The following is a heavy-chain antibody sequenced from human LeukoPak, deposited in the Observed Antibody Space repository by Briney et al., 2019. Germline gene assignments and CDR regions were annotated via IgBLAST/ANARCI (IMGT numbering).Heavy chain of an antibody. V-gene: IGHV4-59*01. D-gene: IGHD3-9*01. CDR2: IYYSGST. CDR3: ARDGGDIVTGLYNWFDP. CDR1: GGSISSYY. J-gene: IGHJ5*02. Sequence: SETLSLTCTVSGGSISSYYWSWIRQPPGKGLEWIGYIYYSGSTNYNPSLKSRVTISVDTSKNQFSLKLSSVTAADTAVYYCARDGGDIVTGLYNWFDPWGEGALVTVSS.